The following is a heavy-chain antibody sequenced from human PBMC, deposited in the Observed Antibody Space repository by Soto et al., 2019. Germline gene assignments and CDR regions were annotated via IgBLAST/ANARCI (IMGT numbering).Heavy chain of an antibody. CDR1: GGTFSSYA. J-gene: IGHJ6*02. D-gene: IGHD5-18*01. CDR3: AGDTAMDEGYYYGMDL. Sequence: QVQLVQSGAEVKKPGSSVKVSCKASGGTFSSYAISWVRQAPGQGLEWMGGIIPIFGTANYAQKFQGRVTITADESTSTAYMELSSLRSEDTAVYYCAGDTAMDEGYYYGMDLWGQGTTVTVSS. V-gene: IGHV1-69*01. CDR2: IIPIFGTA.